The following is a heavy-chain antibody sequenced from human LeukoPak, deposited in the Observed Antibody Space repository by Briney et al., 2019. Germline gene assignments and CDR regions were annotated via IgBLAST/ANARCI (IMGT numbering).Heavy chain of an antibody. CDR2: ISISSSYT. Sequence: GGSLRLSCAASGXTFSDYYMSWIRQAPGKGLEWVSYISISSSYTKYADSVKGRFTISRDNAKKSLYLRMNSLRADDSAVYYCARDRAPSGFYLGDFYYWGQGALVTVSS. CDR3: ARDRAPSGFYLGDFYY. J-gene: IGHJ4*02. D-gene: IGHD3-22*01. CDR1: GXTFSDYY. V-gene: IGHV3-11*05.